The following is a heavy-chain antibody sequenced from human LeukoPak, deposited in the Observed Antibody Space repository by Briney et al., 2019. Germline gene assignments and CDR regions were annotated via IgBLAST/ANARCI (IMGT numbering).Heavy chain of an antibody. D-gene: IGHD3-22*01. V-gene: IGHV4-39*01. J-gene: IGHJ3*02. Sequence: SETLSLTCTVSGGSISSSSYYWGWIRQPPGKGLEWIGSIYYSGSTYYNPSLKSRVTISVDTSKNQFSLKLSSVTAADTAVYYCARATEGGDYYDSSGLAFDIWGRGTMVTVSS. CDR2: IYYSGST. CDR3: ARATEGGDYYDSSGLAFDI. CDR1: GGSISSSSYY.